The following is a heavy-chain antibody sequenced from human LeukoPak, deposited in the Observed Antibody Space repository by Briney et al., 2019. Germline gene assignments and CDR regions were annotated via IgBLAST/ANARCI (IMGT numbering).Heavy chain of an antibody. V-gene: IGHV3-30*02. Sequence: GGSLRLSCAASGFTFSSYGMHWVRQAPGKGLEGVAFIRYDGSNKYYADSVKGRFTISRDNAKNSLYLQMNSLRAEDTAVYYCARADPDGGGELSFNPGFGYWGQGTLVTVSS. J-gene: IGHJ4*02. CDR1: GFTFSSYG. D-gene: IGHD3-16*02. CDR3: ARADPDGGGELSFNPGFGY. CDR2: IRYDGSNK.